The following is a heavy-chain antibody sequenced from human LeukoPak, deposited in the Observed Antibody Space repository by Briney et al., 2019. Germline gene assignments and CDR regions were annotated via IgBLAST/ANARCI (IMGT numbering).Heavy chain of an antibody. CDR3: AKDHDYSNHNPTGVGY. CDR1: GFTFSSYG. V-gene: IGHV3-30*02. D-gene: IGHD4-11*01. CDR2: IRYDGSNK. Sequence: PGGSLRLSCAASGFTFSSYGMHWVRQAPGKGLEWVAFIRYDGSNKYYADSVKGRFTISRDNSKNTLYLQMNSLRAEDTAVYYCAKDHDYSNHNPTGVGYWGQGTLVTVSS. J-gene: IGHJ4*02.